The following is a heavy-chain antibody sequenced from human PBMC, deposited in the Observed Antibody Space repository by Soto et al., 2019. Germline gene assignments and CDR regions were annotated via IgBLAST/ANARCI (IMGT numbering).Heavy chain of an antibody. D-gene: IGHD3-22*01. Sequence: PSETLSLTCTVSGGSISSGCYYWSWIRQHPGKGLEWIGYIYYSGSTYYNPSLKSRVTISVDTSKNQFSLKLSSVTAADTAVFYCARDSYYDSSGFDVFEIWGNGTMVTVSS. J-gene: IGHJ3*02. CDR2: IYYSGST. CDR3: ARDSYYDSSGFDVFEI. CDR1: GGSISSGCYY. V-gene: IGHV4-31*03.